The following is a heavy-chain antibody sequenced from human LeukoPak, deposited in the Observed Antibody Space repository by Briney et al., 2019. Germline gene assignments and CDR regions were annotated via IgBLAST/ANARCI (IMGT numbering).Heavy chain of an antibody. CDR1: GFTFSSYA. V-gene: IGHV3-23*01. D-gene: IGHD2-15*01. J-gene: IGHJ4*02. Sequence: GGSLRLSCAASGFTFSSYAMSWVRQAPGKGLEWVSAISGSGGSTYYADSVKGRFTISRDNSKNTLFLQMNSLRAEDTAVYYCAKGVDYCSGGSCPADYWGPGTLVTVSS. CDR3: AKGVDYCSGGSCPADY. CDR2: ISGSGGST.